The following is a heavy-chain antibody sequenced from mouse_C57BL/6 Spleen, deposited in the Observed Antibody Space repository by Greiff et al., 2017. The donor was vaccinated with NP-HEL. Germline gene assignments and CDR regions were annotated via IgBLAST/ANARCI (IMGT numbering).Heavy chain of an antibody. V-gene: IGHV5-17*01. D-gene: IGHD2-1*01. Sequence: EVKLVESGGGLVKPGGSLKLSCAASGFTFSDYGMHWVRQAPEKGLEWVAYISSGSSTIYYADTVKGRFTISRDNAKNTLFLQMTSLRSEDTAMYYCATGGGNFYFDYWGQGTTLTVSS. CDR3: ATGGGNFYFDY. CDR2: ISSGSSTI. CDR1: GFTFSDYG. J-gene: IGHJ2*01.